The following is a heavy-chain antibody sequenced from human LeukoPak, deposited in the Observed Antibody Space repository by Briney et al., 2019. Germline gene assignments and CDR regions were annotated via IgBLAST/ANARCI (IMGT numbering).Heavy chain of an antibody. CDR3: ARDRAAAGTDY. J-gene: IGHJ4*02. Sequence: GGPLRLSCAASGFTVSSNYMSWVRQAPGKGLEWVSVIYSGGSTYYADSVKGRFTISRDNSKNTLYLQMNSLRAEDTAVYYCARDRAAAGTDYWGQGTLVTVSS. V-gene: IGHV3-66*01. CDR1: GFTVSSNY. D-gene: IGHD6-13*01. CDR2: IYSGGST.